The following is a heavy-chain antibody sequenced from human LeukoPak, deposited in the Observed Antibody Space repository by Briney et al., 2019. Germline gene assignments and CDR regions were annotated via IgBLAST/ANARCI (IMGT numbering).Heavy chain of an antibody. CDR3: AKDLNLIAAAKFDY. CDR2: ISGSGGST. J-gene: IGHJ4*02. V-gene: IGHV3-23*01. Sequence: GGSLRLSCAASGFTFSNAWMSWVRQAPGKGLEWVSAISGSGGSTYYADSVKGRFTISRDNSKNTLYLQMNSLRAEDTAVYYCAKDLNLIAAAKFDYWGQGTLVTVSS. D-gene: IGHD6-13*01. CDR1: GFTFSNAW.